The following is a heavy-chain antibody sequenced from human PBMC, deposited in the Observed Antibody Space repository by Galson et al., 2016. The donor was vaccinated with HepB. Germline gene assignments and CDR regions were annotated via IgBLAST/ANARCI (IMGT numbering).Heavy chain of an antibody. CDR3: ARPPRDRGFDY. D-gene: IGHD1-14*01. V-gene: IGHV4-4*02. Sequence: SETLSLTCAVSGGSIRNNTWWSWVRQPPGKGLEWIGEVYHSGNTNYNPSLKSRVTISVDKSKNQFSLKLTSLTAADTAVYYCARPPRDRGFDYWGQGTLVTVSS. J-gene: IGHJ4*02. CDR1: GGSIRNNTW. CDR2: VYHSGNT.